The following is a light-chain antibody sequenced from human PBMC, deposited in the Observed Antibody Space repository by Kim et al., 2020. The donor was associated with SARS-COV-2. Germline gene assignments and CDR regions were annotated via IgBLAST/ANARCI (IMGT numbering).Light chain of an antibody. V-gene: IGKV3-15*01. CDR3: QQYNKWPPIT. J-gene: IGKJ5*01. CDR1: QSVSSN. Sequence: EIVMTQSPATLSVSPGERVTLSCRASQSVSSNLAWYQQKPGQAPRLLIYGASSRATGIPARFSGSGSGTGFTLTISSLQSEDFAVYYCQQYNKWPPITFGQGTRLEIK. CDR2: GAS.